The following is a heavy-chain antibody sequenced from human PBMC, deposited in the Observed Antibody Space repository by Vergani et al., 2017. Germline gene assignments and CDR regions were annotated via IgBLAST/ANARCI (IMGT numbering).Heavy chain of an antibody. J-gene: IGHJ4*02. CDR1: GFTFNIYA. D-gene: IGHD4-17*01. CDR2: ITYNGGRT. Sequence: EVRLLESGGGLVQPGGSLRLSCAASGFTFNIYAMSWVRQAPGKGLEWVSTITYNGGRTYYADSVTGRFTISRDNSKNTLFLQMNSLKTEDTAVYYCTTYGDYDYWGQGTLVTVSS. V-gene: IGHV3-23*01. CDR3: TTYGDYDY.